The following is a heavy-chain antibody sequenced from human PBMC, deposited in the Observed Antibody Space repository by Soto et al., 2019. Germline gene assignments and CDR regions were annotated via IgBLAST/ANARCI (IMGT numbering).Heavy chain of an antibody. CDR3: ARVSSGSFDY. D-gene: IGHD3-10*01. Sequence: PGGSLRLSCAAYGFTVSSNYMSWVRQAPGKGLEWVSVIYSGGSTYYADSVKGRFTISRDNSKNTLYLQMNSLRAEDTAVYYCARVSSGSFDYWGQGTQVTVSS. V-gene: IGHV3-53*01. CDR1: GFTVSSNY. J-gene: IGHJ4*02. CDR2: IYSGGST.